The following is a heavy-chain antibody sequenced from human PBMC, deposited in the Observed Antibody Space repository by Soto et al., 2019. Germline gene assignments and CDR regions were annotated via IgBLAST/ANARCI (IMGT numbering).Heavy chain of an antibody. V-gene: IGHV2-26*01. CDR2: IFSNDEK. CDR3: ARIHPDHNYYDSSGYSVGNEYYFDY. J-gene: IGHJ4*02. D-gene: IGHD3-22*01. Sequence: QVTLKESGPVLVKPTETLTLTCTVSGFSLSNARMGVSWIRQPPGKALEWLAHIFSNDEKSYSTSLKSRLTISKDTSKSQVVLTMTNMDPVDTATYYCARIHPDHNYYDSSGYSVGNEYYFDYWGQGTLVTVSS. CDR1: GFSLSNARMG.